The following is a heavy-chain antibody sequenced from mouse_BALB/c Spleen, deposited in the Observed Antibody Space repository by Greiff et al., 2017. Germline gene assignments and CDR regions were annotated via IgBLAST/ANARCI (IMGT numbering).Heavy chain of an antibody. CDR2: IWGGGST. Sequence: VQLQQSGPGLVAPSQSLSITCTVSGFSLTDYGVSWIRQPPGKGLEWLGVIWGGGSTYYNSALKSRLSISKDNSKSQVFLKMNSLQTDDTAMYYCAKEGYGNYWYFDVWGAGTTVTVSS. D-gene: IGHD2-1*01. J-gene: IGHJ1*01. CDR1: GFSLTDYG. CDR3: AKEGYGNYWYFDV. V-gene: IGHV2-6-5*01.